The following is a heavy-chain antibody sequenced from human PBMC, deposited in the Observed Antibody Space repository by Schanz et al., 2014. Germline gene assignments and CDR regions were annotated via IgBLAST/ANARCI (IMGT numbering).Heavy chain of an antibody. CDR2: INTNTGNP. J-gene: IGHJ6*02. Sequence: QVQLVQSGSELKKPGASVKVSCKASGYTFTSYAMNWVRQAPGQGLEWVRWINTNTGNPGYAQGITGRFVFSFDAYVRTAYLQISGLKDEDTAVYYCARARYGLDVWGQGTTVTVSS. CDR1: GYTFTSYA. V-gene: IGHV7-4-1*02. CDR3: ARARYGLDV.